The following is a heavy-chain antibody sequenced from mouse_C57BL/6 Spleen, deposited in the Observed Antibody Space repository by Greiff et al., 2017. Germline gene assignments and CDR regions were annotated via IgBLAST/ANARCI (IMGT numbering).Heavy chain of an antibody. V-gene: IGHV1-50*01. D-gene: IGHD1-1*01. CDR2: IDPSDSYT. CDR3: ARRYYDYAMDY. J-gene: IGHJ4*01. CDR1: GYTFTSYW. Sequence: VQLQQPGAELVKPGASVKLSCKASGYTFTSYWMQWVKQRPGQGLEWIGEIDPSDSYTNYNQKFKGKATLTVDTSSSTAYMQLSSLTSEDCAVYYGARRYYDYAMDYRGQGTSVTVSS.